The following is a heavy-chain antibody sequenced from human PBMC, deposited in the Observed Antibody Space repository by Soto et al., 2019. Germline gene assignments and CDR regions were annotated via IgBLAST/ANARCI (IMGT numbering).Heavy chain of an antibody. Sequence: GQRLEWMGWINAGNGNTKYSQKFQGRVTITRDTSASTAYMELSSLRSEDTAVYYCARDRITIFAVVPHYGMDVWGQGTTVTVSS. V-gene: IGHV1-3*01. CDR2: INAGNGNT. CDR3: ARDRITIFAVVPHYGMDV. J-gene: IGHJ6*02. D-gene: IGHD3-3*01.